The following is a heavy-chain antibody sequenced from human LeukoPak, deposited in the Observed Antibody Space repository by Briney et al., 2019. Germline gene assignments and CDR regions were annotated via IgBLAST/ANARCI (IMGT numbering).Heavy chain of an antibody. CDR1: GGSISSYY. V-gene: IGHV4-59*01. J-gene: IGHJ4*02. D-gene: IGHD6-19*01. Sequence: PSETLSLTCTVSGGSISSYYWSWIWQPPGKGLEWIGYIYYSGSTNYNPSLKSRVTISVDTSKNQFSLKLSSVTAADTAVYYCARDSVAGTFDYWGQGTLVTVSS. CDR2: IYYSGST. CDR3: ARDSVAGTFDY.